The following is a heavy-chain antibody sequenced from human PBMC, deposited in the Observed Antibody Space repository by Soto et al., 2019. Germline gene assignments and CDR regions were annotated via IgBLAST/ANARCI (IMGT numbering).Heavy chain of an antibody. CDR2: INTDVNTT. CDR1: GFTFSNYW. CDR3: ARGGLATGTIDY. D-gene: IGHD1-1*01. J-gene: IGHJ4*02. V-gene: IGHV3-74*01. Sequence: EVQVVESGGGLVQPGESLRLACAASGFTFSNYWMHWVRQGPGKGLVWVSHINTDVNTTTYVDSVKGRFTMSRDNAKNTVYLKIKSLGPEDTAVYYCARGGLATGTIDYWGQGTMGTVSS.